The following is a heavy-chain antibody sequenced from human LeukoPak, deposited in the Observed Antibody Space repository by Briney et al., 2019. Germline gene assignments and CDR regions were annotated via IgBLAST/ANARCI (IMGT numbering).Heavy chain of an antibody. D-gene: IGHD3-10*01. CDR1: GGSISSYY. CDR2: IYYSGTT. J-gene: IGHJ4*02. CDR3: ARGVDYYGV. V-gene: IGHV4-59*12. Sequence: SETLSLTCTVSGGSISSYYWTWIRQPPGKGLEWIGYIYYSGTTYYNPSLKSRVTISVDPSKKQFSLKLSSVTAADTAVYYCARGVDYYGVWGQGTLVTVSS.